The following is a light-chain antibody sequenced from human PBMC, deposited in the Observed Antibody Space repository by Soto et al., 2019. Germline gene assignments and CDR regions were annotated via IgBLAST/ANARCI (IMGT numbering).Light chain of an antibody. CDR1: QSFRSNC. CDR2: GAS. J-gene: IGKJ1*01. CDR3: QQYASSPQK. V-gene: IGKV3-20*01. Sequence: EIVLTQSPGTLSLSPGERATLSCRASQSFRSNCLAWYNQKPGQAPRILIYGASSRATCIPDRFSGRGSVTGLSLTISRLEPEDVAVYYCQQYASSPQKFGQGTKVEIK.